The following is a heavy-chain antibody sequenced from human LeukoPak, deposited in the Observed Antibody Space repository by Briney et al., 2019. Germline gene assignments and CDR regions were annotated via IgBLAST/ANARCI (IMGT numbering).Heavy chain of an antibody. CDR3: ARGVGWFDP. CDR2: INHSGST. J-gene: IGHJ5*02. CDR1: GGSFSGYY. D-gene: IGHD1-26*01. V-gene: IGHV4-34*01. Sequence: PSETLSLTCAVYGGSFSGYYWSWIRQPPGKGLEWIGEINHSGSTNYNTSLKSRVTISVDTSKNQFSLKLSSVTAADTAVYYCARGVGWFDPWGQGTLVTVSS.